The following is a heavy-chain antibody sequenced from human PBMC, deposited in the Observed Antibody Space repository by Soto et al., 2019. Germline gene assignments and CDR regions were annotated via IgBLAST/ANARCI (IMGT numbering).Heavy chain of an antibody. V-gene: IGHV3-64*01. CDR2: ISSNGGST. J-gene: IGHJ4*02. Sequence: GGSLRLSCAASGFTFSSYAMHWVRQAPGKGLEYVSAISSNGGSTYYANSVKGRFTISRDNSKNTLYLQMGSLRAEDMAVYYCAREADYYGSGSYQNAFDYWGQGTLVTVSS. CDR1: GFTFSSYA. CDR3: AREADYYGSGSYQNAFDY. D-gene: IGHD3-10*01.